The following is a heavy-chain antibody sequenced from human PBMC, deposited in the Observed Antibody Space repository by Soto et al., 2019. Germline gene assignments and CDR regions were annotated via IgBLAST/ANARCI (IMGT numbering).Heavy chain of an antibody. J-gene: IGHJ4*02. CDR1: GFTFSSYA. CDR3: ARGTIVARQHLDY. Sequence: QVQLVESGGGVVQPGTSLRLSCAASGFTFSSYAMHWARQAPGKGLEWVTVISIRGGDEYYAESVRGRFTISRDDSKNTLYQQMDSLRVEDTAVYYCARGTIVARQHLDYWGQGTLVTVSS. D-gene: IGHD6-6*01. CDR2: ISIRGGDE. V-gene: IGHV3-30*03.